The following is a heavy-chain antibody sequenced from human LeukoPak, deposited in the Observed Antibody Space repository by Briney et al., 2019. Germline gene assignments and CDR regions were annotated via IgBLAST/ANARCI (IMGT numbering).Heavy chain of an antibody. V-gene: IGHV3-33*08. CDR1: GFTFSSYG. J-gene: IGHJ4*02. CDR3: VRVTHSSYSYGYGHGDY. D-gene: IGHD5-18*01. CDR2: IWYDGSNK. Sequence: GGSLRLSCAASGFTFSSYGVHWVRQAPGKGLEWVAVIWYDGSNKYYADSVKGRFTISRDNSKNTLYLQMNSLRAEDTAVYYCVRVTHSSYSYGYGHGDYWGQGTLVTVSS.